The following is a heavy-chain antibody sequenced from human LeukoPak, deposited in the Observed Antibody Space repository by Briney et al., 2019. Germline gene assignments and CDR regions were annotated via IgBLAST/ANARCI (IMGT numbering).Heavy chain of an antibody. V-gene: IGHV1-18*01. CDR1: GDTFTNYG. Sequence: ASVKVSCKASGDTFTNYGINWVRQAPGQRPEWMGWFSTYNGDTKYAQKLKGRLTLTADTLKTTAYMELRTLISDDTATYYCAIGQGVITWGGADVYDVWGQGTTVIVSS. D-gene: IGHD3-16*01. J-gene: IGHJ3*01. CDR2: FSTYNGDT. CDR3: AIGQGVITWGGADVYDV.